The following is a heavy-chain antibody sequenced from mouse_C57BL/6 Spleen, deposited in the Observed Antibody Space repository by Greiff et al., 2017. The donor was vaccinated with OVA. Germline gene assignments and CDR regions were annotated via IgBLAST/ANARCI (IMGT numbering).Heavy chain of an antibody. CDR1: GFSLTSYG. CDR3: ARNYEFITTGGGYFDV. CDR2: IWSGGST. J-gene: IGHJ1*03. D-gene: IGHD1-1*01. V-gene: IGHV2-2*01. Sequence: QVQLQQSGPGLVQPSQSLSITCTVSGFSLTSYGVHWVRQSPGKGLEWLGVIWSGGSTAYNAAFISRLSISKDNSKIQVFFKMNSLQADDTAIYYCARNYEFITTGGGYFDVWGTGTTVTVSS.